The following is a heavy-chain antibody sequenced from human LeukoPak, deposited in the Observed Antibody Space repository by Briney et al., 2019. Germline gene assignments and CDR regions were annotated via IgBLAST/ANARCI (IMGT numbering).Heavy chain of an antibody. CDR1: GFTFSDYY. D-gene: IGHD4-17*01. V-gene: IGHV3-11*01. J-gene: IGHJ4*02. CDR3: TRDSTTVKY. Sequence: GGSLRLSCAASGFTFSDYYMSWIRQAPGKGLELISYISPSGTTMFYADSVKGRFPISRDNAKNSLYLEMNSLRVDDTAVYYCTRDSTTVKYWGQGTLVTVSS. CDR2: ISPSGTTM.